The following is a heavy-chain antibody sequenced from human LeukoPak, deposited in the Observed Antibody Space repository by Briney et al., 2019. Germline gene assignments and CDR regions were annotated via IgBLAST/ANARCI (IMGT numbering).Heavy chain of an antibody. CDR3: ARDKMGVTTYNWFDP. CDR1: GGSISSGGYS. Sequence: SQTLSLTCAVSGGSISSGGYSWSWIRQPPGKGLEWIGYIYHSGSTYYNPSLKSRVTISVDTSNNQFSLKLSSVTAADTAVYYCARDKMGVTTYNWFDPWGQGTLVTVSS. D-gene: IGHD1-26*01. V-gene: IGHV4-30-2*01. J-gene: IGHJ5*02. CDR2: IYHSGST.